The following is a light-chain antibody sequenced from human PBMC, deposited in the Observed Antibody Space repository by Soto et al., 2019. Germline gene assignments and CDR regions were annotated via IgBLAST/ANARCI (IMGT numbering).Light chain of an antibody. V-gene: IGKV2-28*01. Sequence: DIVMTQSPLSLPVTPGEPASISCRSSQSLLHSNGYNYLDWYLQKPGQSPQLLIYLGSNRASGVPDRFSGSGSGTDFTLKISRVVAEDVGVYYCIQALQTPVTFGGGTKVEIK. CDR3: IQALQTPVT. CDR2: LGS. J-gene: IGKJ4*01. CDR1: QSLLHSNGYNY.